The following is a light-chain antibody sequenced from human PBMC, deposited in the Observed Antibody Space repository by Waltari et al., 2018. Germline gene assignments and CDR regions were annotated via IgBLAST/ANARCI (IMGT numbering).Light chain of an antibody. Sequence: DIVMTQSPLSLPVTPGEPASISCRSSQSLLHSNGYNYLDWYLQKPGQSPQLLIYLGSSRADGVPDRFSGSGSGTDFTLKISRVEAEDVGVYYCMQALQTPKTFGQGTKVEIK. CDR3: MQALQTPKT. V-gene: IGKV2-28*01. J-gene: IGKJ1*01. CDR2: LGS. CDR1: QSLLHSNGYNY.